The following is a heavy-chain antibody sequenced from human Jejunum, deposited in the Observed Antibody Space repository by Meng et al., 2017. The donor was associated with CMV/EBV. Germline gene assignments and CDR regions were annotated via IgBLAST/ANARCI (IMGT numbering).Heavy chain of an antibody. Sequence: GCTFSNYGMHWVRQAPGKGLEWVAFIRYDESNKYYAESVKGRFTISRDNSMNTLYVQMNSRRTEDTAVYYCARPFGVASAGAFDIWGQGTMVTVSS. J-gene: IGHJ3*02. V-gene: IGHV3-30*02. D-gene: IGHD3-3*01. CDR1: GCTFSNYG. CDR2: IRYDESNK. CDR3: ARPFGVASAGAFDI.